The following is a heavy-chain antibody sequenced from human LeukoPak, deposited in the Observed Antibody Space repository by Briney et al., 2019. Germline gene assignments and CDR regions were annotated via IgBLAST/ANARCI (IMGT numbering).Heavy chain of an antibody. V-gene: IGHV4-59*08. CDR3: ARRVPYLHRSSTSCYGGGYYYYMDV. J-gene: IGHJ6*03. Sequence: SETLSLTCTVSGGSISSYYWSWIRQPPGKGLEWIGYIYYSGSTNYNPSLKSRVTISVDTSKNQFSLKLSSVTAADTAVYYCARRVPYLHRSSTSCYGGGYYYYMDVWGKGTTVTVSS. D-gene: IGHD2-2*01. CDR2: IYYSGST. CDR1: GGSISSYY.